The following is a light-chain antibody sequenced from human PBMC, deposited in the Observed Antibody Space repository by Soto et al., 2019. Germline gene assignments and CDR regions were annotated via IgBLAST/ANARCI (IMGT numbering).Light chain of an antibody. CDR3: QQRSNWPIT. CDR1: QSVSSY. V-gene: IGKV3-11*01. J-gene: IGKJ5*01. Sequence: EIVLTQSPDTLSLSPGESATPSCTASQSVSSYLAWYQQKPGQAPRLIIYDAYNRATGITARFSGSGSGTDFTLTIRSIEPEDFAVYYCQQRSNWPITCGHGKRVEIK. CDR2: DAY.